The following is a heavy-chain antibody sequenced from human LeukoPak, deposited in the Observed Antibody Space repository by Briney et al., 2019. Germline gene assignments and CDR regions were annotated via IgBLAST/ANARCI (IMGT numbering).Heavy chain of an antibody. CDR3: AKDADSGSYLVY. V-gene: IGHV3-23*01. Sequence: PGGSLRLSCAASGFTSSSYAMSWVRQAPGKGLEWVSAVSGSGGSTYYADSVKGRFTISRDNSKNTLYLQMNSRRAEDTAVYYCAKDADSGSYLVYWGQGTLVTVSS. J-gene: IGHJ4*02. CDR2: VSGSGGST. D-gene: IGHD1-26*01. CDR1: GFTSSSYA.